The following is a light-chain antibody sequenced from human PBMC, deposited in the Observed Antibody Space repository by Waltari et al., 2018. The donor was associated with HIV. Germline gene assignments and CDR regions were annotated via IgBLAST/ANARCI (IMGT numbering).Light chain of an antibody. CDR3: CSYAGSSTVV. CDR2: EVS. CDR1: SSDVGIYNL. J-gene: IGLJ2*01. Sequence: QSALSPPSSASGSPGQSITISCPGTSSDVGIYNLVPCSQQPPGKAPKLMIYEVSKRPSGVSNRFAGSKSGNTASLTISGLQAEDEADYYCCSYAGSSTVVFGGGTKLTVL. V-gene: IGLV2-23*02.